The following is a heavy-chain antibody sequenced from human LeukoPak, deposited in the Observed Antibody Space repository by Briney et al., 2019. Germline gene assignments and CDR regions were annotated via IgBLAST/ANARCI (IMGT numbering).Heavy chain of an antibody. Sequence: PGGSLRLSCAASGFTFSSYAMSWVRQAPGKGLEWVSAISGSGGSTYYADSVKGRFTISRDNSKNTLYLQMNSLRAEDTAVYYCAKAPSPYSSSWYGVGYYYYGMDVWGQGTTVTVSS. CDR1: GFTFSSYA. D-gene: IGHD6-13*01. CDR2: ISGSGGST. J-gene: IGHJ6*02. CDR3: AKAPSPYSSSWYGVGYYYYGMDV. V-gene: IGHV3-23*01.